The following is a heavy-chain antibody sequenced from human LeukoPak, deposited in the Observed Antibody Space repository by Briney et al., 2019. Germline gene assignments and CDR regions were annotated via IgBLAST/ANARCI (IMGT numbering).Heavy chain of an antibody. D-gene: IGHD2-21*02. V-gene: IGHV3-23*01. J-gene: IGHJ4*02. CDR1: GFTFSIYA. CDR2: ISGSGGDT. CDR3: AREGAYCGGDCFGD. Sequence: GGSLRLSCAASGFTFSIYAMTWVRQAPGKGLEWVSVISGSGGDTYYADSVKGRFTISRDNSKNTLYLQMNSLRAEDTAVYYCAREGAYCGGDCFGDWGQGTLVTVSS.